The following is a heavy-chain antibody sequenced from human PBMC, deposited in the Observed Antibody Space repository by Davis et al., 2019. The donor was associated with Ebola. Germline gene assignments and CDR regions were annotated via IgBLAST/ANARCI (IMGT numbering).Heavy chain of an antibody. Sequence: GGSLRLSCSASGFTFSTYSMNWVRQAPGKGLEWVSSISRSSSFIYYADSVKGRFTISRDNPRNSLYLQMNSLRAEDTAVYYCAKDRGAYGDSPFDYWGQGTLVTVSS. CDR1: GFTFSTYS. CDR3: AKDRGAYGDSPFDY. J-gene: IGHJ4*02. D-gene: IGHD4-17*01. V-gene: IGHV3-21*01. CDR2: ISRSSSFI.